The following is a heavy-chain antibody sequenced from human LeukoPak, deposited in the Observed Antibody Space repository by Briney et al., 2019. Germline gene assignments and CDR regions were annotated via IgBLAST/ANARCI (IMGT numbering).Heavy chain of an antibody. CDR2: INHSGST. D-gene: IGHD2-21*01. CDR3: ARGSIPGY. Sequence: SETLSLTCAVYGGPFSGYYWSWIRQPPGKGLEWIGEINHSGSTNYNPSLKSRVTISVDTSKNQFSLKLSSVTAADTAVYYCARGSIPGYWGQGTLVTVSS. CDR1: GGPFSGYY. V-gene: IGHV4-34*01. J-gene: IGHJ4*02.